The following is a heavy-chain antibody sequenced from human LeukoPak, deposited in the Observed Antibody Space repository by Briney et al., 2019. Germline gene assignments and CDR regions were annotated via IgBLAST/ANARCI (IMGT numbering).Heavy chain of an antibody. V-gene: IGHV1-18*01. CDR1: GYTFTSYG. Sequence: ASVKVSRKASGYTFTSYGISWVRQAPGQGLEWMGWISAYNGNTNYAQKLQGRVTMTTGTSTSTAYMELRSLRSDDTAVYYCARDSFGGYCSGGSCYFNWFDPWGQGTLVTVSS. J-gene: IGHJ5*02. D-gene: IGHD2-15*01. CDR3: ARDSFGGYCSGGSCYFNWFDP. CDR2: ISAYNGNT.